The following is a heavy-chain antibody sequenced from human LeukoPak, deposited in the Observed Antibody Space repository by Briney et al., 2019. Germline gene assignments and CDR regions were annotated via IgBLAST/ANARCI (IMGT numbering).Heavy chain of an antibody. V-gene: IGHV3-23*01. D-gene: IGHD3-22*01. CDR2: ISGSGGGT. CDR1: GFTFSSYA. CDR3: AKSDDSSYYFDY. J-gene: IGHJ4*02. Sequence: GGSLRLSCAASGFTFSSYAMSWVRQGPGEGLVWVSAISGSGGGTYYADSVKGRFTISRDNSKNTLYLQMNSLRAEDTAVYYCAKSDDSSYYFDYWGQGTLVTVSS.